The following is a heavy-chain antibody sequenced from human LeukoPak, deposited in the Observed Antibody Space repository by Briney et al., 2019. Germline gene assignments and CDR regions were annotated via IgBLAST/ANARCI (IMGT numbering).Heavy chain of an antibody. V-gene: IGHV4-34*01. D-gene: IGHD2-15*01. CDR2: INHSGST. J-gene: IGHJ4*02. Sequence: SETLSLTCAVYGGSFSGYYWSWIRQPPGKGLEWIGEINHSGSTNYNPFLKSRVTISVDTSKNQFSLKLSSVTAADTAVYYCARLRCSGGSCYRKGEYFDYWGQGTLVTVSS. CDR1: GGSFSGYY. CDR3: ARLRCSGGSCYRKGEYFDY.